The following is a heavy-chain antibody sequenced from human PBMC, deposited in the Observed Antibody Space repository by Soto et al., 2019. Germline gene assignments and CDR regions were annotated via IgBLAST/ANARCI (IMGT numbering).Heavy chain of an antibody. CDR3: AREGYGSGSYYNPNGLYYGMDV. Sequence: HPGGSLRLSCAASGFTFSSYEMNWVRQAPGKGLEWVSYISSSGSTIYYADSVKGRFTISRDNAKNSLYLQMNSLRAEDTAVYYCAREGYGSGSYYNPNGLYYGMDVWGQGTTVTVSS. D-gene: IGHD3-10*01. CDR2: ISSSGSTI. CDR1: GFTFSSYE. V-gene: IGHV3-48*03. J-gene: IGHJ6*02.